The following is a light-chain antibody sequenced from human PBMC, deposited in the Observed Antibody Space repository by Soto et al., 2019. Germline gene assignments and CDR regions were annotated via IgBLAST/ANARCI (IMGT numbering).Light chain of an antibody. V-gene: IGKV3D-20*02. CDR1: QSVRSTF. CDR2: GAS. CDR3: QQRSNWRWT. J-gene: IGKJ1*01. Sequence: VLPQSPDTLSLSPGDRATLSCRASQSVRSTFLAWYQQKPGQAPRLLIYGASNRAAGIPERFSGSASGTEFTLTISRLEPEDFAVYYCQQRSNWRWTFGQGTKVEIK.